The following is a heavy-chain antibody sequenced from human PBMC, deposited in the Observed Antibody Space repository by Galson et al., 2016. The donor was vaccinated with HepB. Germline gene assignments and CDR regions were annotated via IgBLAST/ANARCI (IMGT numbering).Heavy chain of an antibody. Sequence: SVKVSCKAPGYSFIGYYMHWVRQAPGQGLEWMGWINPNSGGSQYSQKFQGRVTMTRDTSISTAYMELSRLRSDDTAVYYCARALVEDLAWGQGTLVTVSS. CDR1: GYSFIGYY. V-gene: IGHV1-2*02. CDR3: ARALVEDLA. D-gene: IGHD3-3*02. CDR2: INPNSGGS. J-gene: IGHJ1*01.